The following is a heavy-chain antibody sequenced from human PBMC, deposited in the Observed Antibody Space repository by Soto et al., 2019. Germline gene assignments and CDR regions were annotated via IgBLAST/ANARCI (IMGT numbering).Heavy chain of an antibody. CDR2: YYSGST. V-gene: IGHV4-59*12. D-gene: IGHD3-22*01. J-gene: IGHJ4*02. Sequence: SETRPSPALSMVCPSVVTTGAGSASPQGRDWSGLGIYYSGSTNYNPSLKSRVTISVDTSKNQFSLKLSSVTAADTAVYYCARGGVDYYDSSGYYFSPYYFDYWGQGTLVTVSS. CDR3: ARGGVDYYDSSGYYFSPYYFDY. CDR1: VCPSVVTT.